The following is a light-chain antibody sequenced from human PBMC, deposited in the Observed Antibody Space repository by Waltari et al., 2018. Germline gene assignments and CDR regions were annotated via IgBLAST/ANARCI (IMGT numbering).Light chain of an antibody. CDR3: QAWDSSVV. V-gene: IGLV3-1*01. CDR2: QDS. J-gene: IGLJ2*01. CDR1: KLGDKY. Sequence: SYELTQPPSVSVSPGQTASITCSGDKLGDKYACWYQQKPGPSPVLVIYQDSKRPSGFPERLSGSNSGNTATLTISGTQAMDEADYYCQAWDSSVVFGGGTKLNVL.